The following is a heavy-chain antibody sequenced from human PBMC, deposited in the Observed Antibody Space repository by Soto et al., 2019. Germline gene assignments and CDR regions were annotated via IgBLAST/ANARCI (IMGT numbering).Heavy chain of an antibody. V-gene: IGHV1-2*02. CDR2: INPNSGGT. J-gene: IGHJ6*02. CDR1: GYTFSGYY. CDR3: ARSLTEGYCTINGCYKGPLYGMDV. D-gene: IGHD2-2*02. Sequence: ASVKVSCKASGYTFSGYYIHWLRQAPGQGLEWMGWINPNSGGTNYAQKFQGRVTVTRDTPTSTAYMELSRLTSDDTAVYYCARSLTEGYCTINGCYKGPLYGMDVWGQGTTVTVSS.